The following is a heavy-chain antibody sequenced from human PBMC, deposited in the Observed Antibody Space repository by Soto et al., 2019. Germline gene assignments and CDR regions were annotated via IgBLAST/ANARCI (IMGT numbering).Heavy chain of an antibody. V-gene: IGHV4-31*03. CDR1: GGSISSGGYY. CDR2: IYYSGST. J-gene: IGHJ4*02. D-gene: IGHD3-16*02. Sequence: QVQLQESGPGLVKPSQTLSLTCTVSGGSISSGGYYWSWIRQHPGKGLEWIGYIYYSGSTYYNPSRKSRVTISVDTSKSQCSLKLSSVRAAGPAGHYWARERGGGGYPLSWVDYWGQGTLVAVST. CDR3: ARERGGGGYPLSWVDY.